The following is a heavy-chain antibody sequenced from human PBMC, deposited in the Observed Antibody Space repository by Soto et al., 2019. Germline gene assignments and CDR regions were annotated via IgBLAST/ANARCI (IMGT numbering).Heavy chain of an antibody. Sequence: EVQLLESGGHLVQPGGSLRLSCAASGFIFSNYAMSWVRQAPGKGLECVSFISGSGSSTYYADSVKGRFTISRGNSKNTLYLQMNSLRAEDAAVYYCVREASSSGLHLDHWGRGTLVTVSS. V-gene: IGHV3-23*01. J-gene: IGHJ4*02. CDR2: ISGSGSST. CDR1: GFIFSNYA. CDR3: VREASSSGLHLDH. D-gene: IGHD6-6*01.